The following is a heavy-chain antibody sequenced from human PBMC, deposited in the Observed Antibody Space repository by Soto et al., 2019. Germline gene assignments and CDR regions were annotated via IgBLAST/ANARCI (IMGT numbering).Heavy chain of an antibody. V-gene: IGHV1-46*01. D-gene: IGHD2-2*01. Sequence: QVQLVQSGAEVKKPGASVKVSCKASGYTFTSYYMHWVRQAPGQGLEWMGIINPSGGSTSYAQKFQGRVTMTRDTSTSTVYMELSSLRSEDTAVYYCARARSYCSSTSCYAYYYGMDVWGQGTTVTVSS. CDR1: GYTFTSYY. CDR3: ARARSYCSSTSCYAYYYGMDV. CDR2: INPSGGST. J-gene: IGHJ6*02.